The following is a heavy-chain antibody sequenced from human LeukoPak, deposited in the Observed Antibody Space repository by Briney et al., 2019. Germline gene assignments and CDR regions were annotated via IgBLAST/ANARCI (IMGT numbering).Heavy chain of an antibody. Sequence: SETLSLTCAVYGGSFSGYYWSWIRQPPGKGLEWIGEINHSGSTNYNPSLKSRVTISVDTFKNQFSLKLSSVTAADTAVYYCARGIYSSSWGFDPWGQGTLVIVSS. CDR3: ARGIYSSSWGFDP. CDR2: INHSGST. D-gene: IGHD6-13*01. J-gene: IGHJ5*02. V-gene: IGHV4-34*01. CDR1: GGSFSGYY.